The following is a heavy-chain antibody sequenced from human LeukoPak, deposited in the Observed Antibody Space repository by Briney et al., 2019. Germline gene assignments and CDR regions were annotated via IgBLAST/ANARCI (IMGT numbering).Heavy chain of an antibody. Sequence: SETLSLTCTVSGGSIGSYYWSWIRQPPGKGLEWIGYIYYSGSTNYNLSLKSRVTISVDTSKNQFSLKLSSVTAADTAVYYCARGATMASYYFDYWGQGTLVTVSS. CDR1: GGSIGSYY. CDR3: ARGATMASYYFDY. CDR2: IYYSGST. J-gene: IGHJ4*02. D-gene: IGHD3-10*01. V-gene: IGHV4-59*01.